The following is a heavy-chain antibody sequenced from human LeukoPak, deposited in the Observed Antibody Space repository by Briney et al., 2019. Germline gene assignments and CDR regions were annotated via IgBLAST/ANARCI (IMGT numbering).Heavy chain of an antibody. Sequence: ASVKVSCKASGYTFTNYALNWVRQAPGQGLEWMGWINTNTGNPTYAQGFTGRFVFSLDTSVSTAYLQISSLKAEDTAVYYCARDFHSYGEPQLIPFDYWGQGTLVTVSS. V-gene: IGHV7-4-1*02. CDR2: INTNTGNP. J-gene: IGHJ4*02. CDR1: GYTFTNYA. CDR3: ARDFHSYGEPQLIPFDY. D-gene: IGHD5-18*01.